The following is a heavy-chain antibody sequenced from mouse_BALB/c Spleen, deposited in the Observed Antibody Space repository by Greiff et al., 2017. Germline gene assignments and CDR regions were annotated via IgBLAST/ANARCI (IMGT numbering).Heavy chain of an antibody. CDR1: GYSITSGYY. J-gene: IGHJ1*01. D-gene: IGHD1-1*01. CDR2: ISYDGSN. V-gene: IGHV3-6*02. Sequence: VQLKESGPGLVKPSQSLSLTCSVTGYSITSGYYWNWIRQFPGNKLEWMGYISYDGSNNYNPSLKNRISITRDTSKNQFFLKLNSVTTEDTATYYCARKRYYGSRAFDVWGAGTTVTVSS. CDR3: ARKRYYGSRAFDV.